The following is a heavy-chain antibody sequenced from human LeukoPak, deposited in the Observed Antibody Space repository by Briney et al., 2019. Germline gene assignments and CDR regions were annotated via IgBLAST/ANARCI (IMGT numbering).Heavy chain of an antibody. Sequence: PGGSLRLSCAVSGFTVSSIYMSWVRQAPGKGLEWVSSIYSDGNTYYADSVKGRFTISRDSSRNTLYLQMNSLRVEDTAVYYCVPRSGGMDVWGQGTTVIVSS. CDR3: VPRSGGMDV. CDR2: IYSDGNT. CDR1: GFTVSSIY. D-gene: IGHD3-16*01. J-gene: IGHJ6*02. V-gene: IGHV3-53*01.